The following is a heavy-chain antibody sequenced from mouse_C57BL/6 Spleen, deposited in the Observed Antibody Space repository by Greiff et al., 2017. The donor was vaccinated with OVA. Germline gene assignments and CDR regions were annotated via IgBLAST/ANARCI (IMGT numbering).Heavy chain of an antibody. CDR1: GYTFTSYW. V-gene: IGHV1-69*01. Sequence: VQLQQPGAELVMPGASVKLSCKASGYTFTSYWMHWVKQRPGQGLEWIGEIDPSDSYTNYNQKFKGKSTLTVDKSSSTAYMQLSSLTSEDSAVYYCARAVSMYYFDYWGQGTTLTVSS. J-gene: IGHJ2*01. CDR3: ARAVSMYYFDY. CDR2: IDPSDSYT. D-gene: IGHD6-2*01.